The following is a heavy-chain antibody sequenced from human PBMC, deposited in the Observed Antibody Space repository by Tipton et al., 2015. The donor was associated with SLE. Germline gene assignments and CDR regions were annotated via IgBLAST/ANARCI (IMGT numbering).Heavy chain of an antibody. Sequence: SLRLSCAASGFPFRYYWMHWVHQGPGKGLVWVSRINGEGTITNYADSVKGRFTISRDNAKNSLYLQMNSLRAEDTAVYYCARRIGYCSGGSCYSFWYFDLWGRGTLVTVSS. V-gene: IGHV3-74*01. D-gene: IGHD2-15*01. CDR1: GFPFRYYW. J-gene: IGHJ2*01. CDR2: INGEGTIT. CDR3: ARRIGYCSGGSCYSFWYFDL.